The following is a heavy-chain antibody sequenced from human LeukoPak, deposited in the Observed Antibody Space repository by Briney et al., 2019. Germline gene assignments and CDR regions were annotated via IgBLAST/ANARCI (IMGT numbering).Heavy chain of an antibody. CDR2: IYYSGST. Sequence: SQTLSLTCTVSGGSISSGDYYWSWIRQPPGKGLEWIGYIYYSGSTYYNPSLKSRVTISVDTSKNQFSLKQSSVTAADTAVYYCARDTHCSSTSCPPDYWGQGTLVTVSS. CDR3: ARDTHCSSTSCPPDY. D-gene: IGHD2-2*01. J-gene: IGHJ4*02. V-gene: IGHV4-30-4*01. CDR1: GGSISSGDYY.